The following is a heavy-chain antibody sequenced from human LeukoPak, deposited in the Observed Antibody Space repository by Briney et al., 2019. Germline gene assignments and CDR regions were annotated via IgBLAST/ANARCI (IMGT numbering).Heavy chain of an antibody. Sequence: SETLSLTCTVSGDSISSSNSYWGWIRQPPGKGLEWIGYIYYSGSTNYNPSLKSRVTISVDTSKNQFSLKLSSVTAADTAVYYCARDRGSHSSSTYYYYYYMDVWGKGTTVTVSS. CDR3: ARDRGSHSSSTYYYYYYMDV. CDR1: GDSISSSNSY. CDR2: IYYSGST. D-gene: IGHD6-6*01. V-gene: IGHV4-61*01. J-gene: IGHJ6*03.